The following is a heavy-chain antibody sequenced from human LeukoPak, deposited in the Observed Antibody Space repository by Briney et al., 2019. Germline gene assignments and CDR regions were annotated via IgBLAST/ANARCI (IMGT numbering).Heavy chain of an antibody. V-gene: IGHV3-23*01. CDR2: ISGSGGSA. Sequence: GGSLRLSCAASGFIFSNHGMNWVRQAPGKGLEWVSGISGSGGSAYYADSVKGRFTISRDNSKNTLYLQMNSLRAEDTAVYYCAKVRITMIVVVMDWDYWGQGTLVTVSS. D-gene: IGHD3-22*01. CDR1: GFIFSNHG. CDR3: AKVRITMIVVVMDWDY. J-gene: IGHJ4*02.